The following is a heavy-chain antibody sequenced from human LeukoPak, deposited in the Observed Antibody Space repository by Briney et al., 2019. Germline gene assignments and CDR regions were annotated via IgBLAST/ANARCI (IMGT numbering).Heavy chain of an antibody. CDR1: GYSFTSYW. CDR2: SNPNSGGT. CDR3: ARDGGLVYSYGPPIDF. V-gene: IGHV1-2*02. D-gene: IGHD5-18*01. Sequence: GESLKISCKGSGYSFTSYWIGWVRQAPGQGLEWMGCSNPNSGGTHYAQEFQGRVTMTRDTSISTAYMELSRLRSDDTAVYYCARDGGLVYSYGPPIDFWGQGTLVTVSS. J-gene: IGHJ4*02.